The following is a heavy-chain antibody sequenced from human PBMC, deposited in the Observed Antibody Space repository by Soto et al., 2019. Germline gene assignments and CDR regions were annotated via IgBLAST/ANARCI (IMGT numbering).Heavy chain of an antibody. CDR2: IIPIFGTA. D-gene: IGHD1-1*01. CDR3: ARENRYFFYGMDV. V-gene: IGHV1-69*01. Sequence: QEQLVQSGAEVKKPGSSVKVSCKSSGGTFSSYAINWVRQAPGQGLEWMGGIIPIFGTANYAQNFQDRVKITADVSTNTAYMELSSLKSGDTAMYYCARENRYFFYGMDVWGQGTTVTVSS. J-gene: IGHJ6*02. CDR1: GGTFSSYA.